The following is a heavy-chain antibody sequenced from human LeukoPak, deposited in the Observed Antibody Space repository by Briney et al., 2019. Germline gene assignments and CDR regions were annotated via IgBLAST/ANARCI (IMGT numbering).Heavy chain of an antibody. CDR3: ARQEYQLLDAFDI. D-gene: IGHD2-2*01. Sequence: SETLSLTCAVYGGSFSGYYWSWIRQPPGKGLEWIGEINHSGSTNYNPSLKSRVTISVVTSKNQFSLKLSSVTAADTAVYYCARQEYQLLDAFDIWGQGTMVTVSS. CDR1: GGSFSGYY. CDR2: INHSGST. V-gene: IGHV4-34*01. J-gene: IGHJ3*02.